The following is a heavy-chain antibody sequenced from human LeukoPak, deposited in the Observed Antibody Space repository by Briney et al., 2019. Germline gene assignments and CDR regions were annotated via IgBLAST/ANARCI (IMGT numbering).Heavy chain of an antibody. J-gene: IGHJ4*02. Sequence: ASVKVSCKASGYTFTSYGISWVRQAPGQGLEWMGWISAYNGNTNYAQKLQDRVTMSTDTSTGTAYLDVRSLTSDDTAVYYCARDHSNWNYAPDFWGQGTLVIVSS. CDR2: ISAYNGNT. CDR1: GYTFTSYG. D-gene: IGHD1-7*01. CDR3: ARDHSNWNYAPDF. V-gene: IGHV1-18*01.